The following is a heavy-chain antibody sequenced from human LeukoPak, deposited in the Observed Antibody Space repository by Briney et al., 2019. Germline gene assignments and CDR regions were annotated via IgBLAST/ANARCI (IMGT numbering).Heavy chain of an antibody. CDR3: AREGISIFGIPRRGWFDP. Sequence: GGSLRLSCAASGFTFSSYAMQWVRQAPGKGLKWVAVISHDGSNKYYADSVKGRLTISKDNSKNTLFSSMNSLRAEDSAVYYCAREGISIFGIPRRGWFDPCGQGTLVTVSS. CDR1: GFTFSSYA. CDR2: ISHDGSNK. J-gene: IGHJ5*02. D-gene: IGHD3-3*01. V-gene: IGHV3-30-3*01.